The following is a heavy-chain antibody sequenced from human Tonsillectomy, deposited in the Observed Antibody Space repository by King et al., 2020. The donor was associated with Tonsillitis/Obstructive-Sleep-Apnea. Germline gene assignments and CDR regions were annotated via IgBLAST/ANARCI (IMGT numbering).Heavy chain of an antibody. J-gene: IGHJ4*02. CDR2: IYHSGST. CDR1: GGSISSGGYS. CDR3: AREPWYSSGFYLDY. V-gene: IGHV4-30-2*01. D-gene: IGHD3-22*01. Sequence: QLQESGSGLVKPSQTLSLTCAVSGGSISSGGYSWSWIRQPPGKGLEWIGYIYHSGSTYYNPSLKSRVAISVDRSKNQFSLKLSSVTAADTAGYYCAREPWYSSGFYLDYWGQGTLVTVSS.